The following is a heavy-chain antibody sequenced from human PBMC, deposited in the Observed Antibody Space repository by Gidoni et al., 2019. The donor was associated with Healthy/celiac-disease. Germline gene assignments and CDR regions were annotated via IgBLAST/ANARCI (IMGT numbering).Heavy chain of an antibody. Sequence: QVQLAQSGAEVKKPGASVKVSCKASGYTFTGYYMHWVRQAPGQGLEWMGWINPNSGGTNYAQQFQGWVTMTRDTSISTAYMELSRLRSDDTAVYYCARGSKILTGYPDYWGQGTLVTVSS. V-gene: IGHV1-2*04. CDR3: ARGSKILTGYPDY. J-gene: IGHJ4*02. CDR1: GYTFTGYY. CDR2: INPNSGGT. D-gene: IGHD3-9*01.